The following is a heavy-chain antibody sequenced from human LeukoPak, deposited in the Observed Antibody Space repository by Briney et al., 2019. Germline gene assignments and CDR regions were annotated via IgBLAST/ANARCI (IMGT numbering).Heavy chain of an antibody. Sequence: GGSLRLSCAASGFTFSSHAMHWVRQAPGKGLEWVAVISYDGSNKYYADSVKGRFTISRDNSKNTLYLQMNSLRAEDTAVYYCAKGGGYNSFEYFHLWGQGTLVTVSS. CDR2: ISYDGSNK. D-gene: IGHD3-16*01. J-gene: IGHJ1*01. CDR1: GFTFSSHA. V-gene: IGHV3-30*04. CDR3: AKGGGYNSFEYFHL.